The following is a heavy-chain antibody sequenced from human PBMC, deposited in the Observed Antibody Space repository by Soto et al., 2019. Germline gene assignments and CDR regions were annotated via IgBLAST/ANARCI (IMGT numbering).Heavy chain of an antibody. J-gene: IGHJ6*02. V-gene: IGHV3-23*01. Sequence: EVQLLESGGGLVQPGGSLRLSCAASGFTFSSYAMSWVRQAPGKGLEWVSAISGSGGSTYYADSVKGRFTISIDNYKNSLYLQMNSVRAEDTAVYYCAKPMYYDFWSGYYSGMDVCGQGTTVTVSS. CDR1: GFTFSSYA. CDR3: AKPMYYDFWSGYYSGMDV. CDR2: ISGSGGST. D-gene: IGHD3-3*01.